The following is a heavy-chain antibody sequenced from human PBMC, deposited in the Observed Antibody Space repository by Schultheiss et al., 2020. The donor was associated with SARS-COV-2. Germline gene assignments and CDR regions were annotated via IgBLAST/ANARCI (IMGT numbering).Heavy chain of an antibody. CDR3: ATQDYSGNWAFDY. CDR2: IYPGDSDT. CDR1: GYSFTSYW. V-gene: IGHV5-51*01. J-gene: IGHJ4*02. Sequence: GESLKISCKGSGYSFTSYWIGWARQKPGKGLEWMGVIYPGDSDTRYNPSFQGQVTISADKSISTAYLQIGSLKASDTAIYYCATQDYSGNWAFDYWGPGALVTVSS. D-gene: IGHD1-26*01.